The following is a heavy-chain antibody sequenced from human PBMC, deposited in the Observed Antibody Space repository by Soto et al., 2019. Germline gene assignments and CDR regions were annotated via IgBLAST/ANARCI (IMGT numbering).Heavy chain of an antibody. CDR3: ASARILGEDLSYHFDY. CDR2: ISAYNRNT. CDR1: GYTFTNYG. V-gene: IGHV1-18*04. J-gene: IGHJ4*02. Sequence: ASVKVSCKASGYTFTNYGISWVRQAPGQGLEWMGWISAYNRNTNYAQKLQGRVTMTTDTSTSTAYMELRSLRSDDRAVYYCASARILGEDLSYHFDYWGQGTLVTVSS. D-gene: IGHD1-26*01.